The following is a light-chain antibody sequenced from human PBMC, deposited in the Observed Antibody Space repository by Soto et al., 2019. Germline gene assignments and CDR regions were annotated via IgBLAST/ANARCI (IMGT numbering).Light chain of an antibody. Sequence: PGERATLSCRASQSLASSYFGWYQQKPGQAPRPLIYGTSSRATGIPSRFTGSWSGTNFTLTITRLAPGDVAVYYCQHYGTSSFTFVPGTKVEIK. CDR1: QSLASSY. J-gene: IGKJ3*01. V-gene: IGKV3-20*01. CDR2: GTS. CDR3: QHYGTSSFT.